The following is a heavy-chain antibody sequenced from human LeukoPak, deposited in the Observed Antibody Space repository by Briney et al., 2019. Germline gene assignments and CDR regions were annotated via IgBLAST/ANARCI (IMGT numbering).Heavy chain of an antibody. CDR3: ARRGNYYDSSGYYGDAFDI. CDR1: GYSISSGYY. J-gene: IGHJ3*02. Sequence: PSETLSLTCTVSGYSISSGYYWGWIRQPPGKGLEWIGSIYHSGSTYYNPSLKSRVTISVDTSKNQFSLKLSSVTAADTAVYYCARRGNYYDSSGYYGDAFDIWGQGTMVTVSS. D-gene: IGHD3-22*01. CDR2: IYHSGST. V-gene: IGHV4-38-2*02.